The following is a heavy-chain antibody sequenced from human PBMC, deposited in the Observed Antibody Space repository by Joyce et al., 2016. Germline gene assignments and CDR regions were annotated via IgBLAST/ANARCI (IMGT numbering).Heavy chain of an antibody. D-gene: IGHD3-9*01. Sequence: VQLVESGGALVQPGGSLRLSFAASGFDFGACSLTWVYQAPGKGLEWISYISNFGSPIFYADSVKGRFTISRDNARNSLYLQMNSLRAEDTAVYYCARGGELRTDWFFQWGQGTLVTVSS. CDR3: ARGGELRTDWFFQ. CDR2: ISNFGSPI. J-gene: IGHJ4*02. V-gene: IGHV3-48*01. CDR1: GFDFGACS.